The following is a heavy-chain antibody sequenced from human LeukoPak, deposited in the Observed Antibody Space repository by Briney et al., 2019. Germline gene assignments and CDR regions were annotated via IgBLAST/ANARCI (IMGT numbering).Heavy chain of an antibody. Sequence: PSETLSLTCTVSGGSISSSSYYWGWIRQPPGKGLEWIGSIYYSGSTYYNPSLKSRVTISVDTSKNQFSLKLSSVTAADTAVYYCARSIAARPLDYWGQGTLVTVSS. J-gene: IGHJ4*02. CDR1: GGSISSSSYY. CDR3: ARSIAARPLDY. CDR2: IYYSGST. V-gene: IGHV4-39*07. D-gene: IGHD6-6*01.